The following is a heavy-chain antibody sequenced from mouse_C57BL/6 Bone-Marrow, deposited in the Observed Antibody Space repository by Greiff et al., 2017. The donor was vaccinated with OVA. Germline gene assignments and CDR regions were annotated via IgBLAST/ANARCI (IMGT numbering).Heavy chain of an antibody. V-gene: IGHV7-1*01. CDR1: GFTFSDFY. CDR3: ARDDYYGSPFAY. D-gene: IGHD1-1*01. Sequence: DVKLQESGGGLVQSGRSLRLSCATSGFTFSDFYMEWVRQAPGKGLEWIAASRNKANDYTTEYSASVKGRFIVSRDTSQSILYLQMNALRAEDTAIYYCARDDYYGSPFAYWGQGTLVTVSA. J-gene: IGHJ3*01. CDR2: SRNKANDYTT.